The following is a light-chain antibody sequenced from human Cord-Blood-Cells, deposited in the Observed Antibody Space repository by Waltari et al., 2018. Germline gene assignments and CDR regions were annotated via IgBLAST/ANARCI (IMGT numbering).Light chain of an antibody. Sequence: ILLTVSTVTLSLPPREGAGLSCRASQSVSSSYLAWYQQKPGQAPRLRIYGASSRATGIPDRFSGSGSGTDFNLTISRLEPEDFAVYYCQQYGSSPRTFGPGTKVDIK. CDR2: GAS. J-gene: IGKJ3*01. CDR3: QQYGSSPRT. CDR1: QSVSSSY. V-gene: IGKV3-20*01.